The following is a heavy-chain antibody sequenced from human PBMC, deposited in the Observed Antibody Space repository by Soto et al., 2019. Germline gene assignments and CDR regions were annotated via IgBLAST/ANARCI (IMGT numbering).Heavy chain of an antibody. Sequence: EVQLAQSGAEVKKPGEPLKISCEGSGYSFSTHWIAWVRQMPGKGLEWMGIIYPGDSDTTYSPSFQGQVTISADKSTTTAYLHWSSLKASDSAMYYCARRVTREEHFDYWGPGTLVTVSS. J-gene: IGHJ4*02. CDR3: ARRVTREEHFDY. V-gene: IGHV5-51*03. CDR2: IYPGDSDT. CDR1: GYSFSTHW. D-gene: IGHD1-26*01.